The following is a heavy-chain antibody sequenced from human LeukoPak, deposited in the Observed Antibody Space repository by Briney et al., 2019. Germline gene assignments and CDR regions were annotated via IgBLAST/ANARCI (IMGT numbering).Heavy chain of an antibody. V-gene: IGHV1-2*02. Sequence: ASVKVSCKASGYTFTGYYMHWVRQAPGQGLEWMGWINPNSGGTNYAQKFQGRVTMTRDTSISTAYMELSRLRSDDTAVYYCARGPHPKDYYDSSGYSDYWGQGTLVTVSS. J-gene: IGHJ4*02. CDR2: INPNSGGT. CDR3: ARGPHPKDYYDSSGYSDY. D-gene: IGHD3-22*01. CDR1: GYTFTGYY.